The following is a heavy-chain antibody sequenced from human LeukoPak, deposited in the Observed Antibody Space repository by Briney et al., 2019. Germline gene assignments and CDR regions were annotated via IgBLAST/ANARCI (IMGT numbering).Heavy chain of an antibody. J-gene: IGHJ3*02. D-gene: IGHD3-10*02. CDR2: ISSSSSYI. V-gene: IGHV3-21*01. CDR3: ARTPRYYVRAFDI. Sequence: GGSLRLSCAASGFTFSSYSMNWVRQAPGKGLEWVSSISSSSSYIYYADSVKGRFTISRDNAKNSLYLQMNSLRAEDTAVYYCARTPRYYVRAFDIWGQGTMVTVSS. CDR1: GFTFSSYS.